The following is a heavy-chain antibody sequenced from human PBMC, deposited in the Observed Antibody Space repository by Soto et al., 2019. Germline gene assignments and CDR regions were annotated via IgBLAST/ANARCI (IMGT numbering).Heavy chain of an antibody. V-gene: IGHV4-39*01. CDR3: ARHPRGGYSSGWFDY. Sequence: QLQLQESGPGLVNPSETLSLTCTVSGGSINSRSHFWGWIRQPPGKGLEWIGSIYYSGSTYCNLSLNSRVTISVATSKNRFSLKLSCVTAAATAVYYCARHPRGGYSSGWFDYWGQGTLVTVSS. D-gene: IGHD6-19*01. CDR1: GGSINSRSHF. J-gene: IGHJ4*02. CDR2: IYYSGST.